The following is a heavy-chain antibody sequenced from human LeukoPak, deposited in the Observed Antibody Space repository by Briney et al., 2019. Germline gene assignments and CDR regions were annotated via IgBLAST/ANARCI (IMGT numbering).Heavy chain of an antibody. V-gene: IGHV3-53*01. CDR1: GFSVSSNY. CDR3: ASGEWPQDY. CDR2: IYAGGNT. J-gene: IGHJ4*02. Sequence: PGGSLRLSCAASGFSVSSNYMTWVRQAPGRGLEWVSLIYAGGNTYYPASVKGRFTISRDNSKNTLYLQMNSLRAEDTAVYYCASGEWPQDYWGQGTLVTVSS. D-gene: IGHD3-10*01.